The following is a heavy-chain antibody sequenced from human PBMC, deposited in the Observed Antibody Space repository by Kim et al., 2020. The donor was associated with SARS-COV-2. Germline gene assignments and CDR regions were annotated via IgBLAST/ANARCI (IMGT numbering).Heavy chain of an antibody. Sequence: ADSVKGRFTISRDNAKNSLYLQMNSLRAEDTALYYCAKGPSVMIVHYDYWGQGTLVTVSS. CDR3: AKGPSVMIVHYDY. D-gene: IGHD3-22*01. V-gene: IGHV3-9*01. J-gene: IGHJ4*02.